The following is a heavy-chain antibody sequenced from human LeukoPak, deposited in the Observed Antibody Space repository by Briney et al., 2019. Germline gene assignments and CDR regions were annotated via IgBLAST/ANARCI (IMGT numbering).Heavy chain of an antibody. CDR1: GFTFSHYS. CDR3: AKDGGQGADY. V-gene: IGHV3-21*04. CDR2: SGSDLSFR. Sequence: PGGSLRLSCAGSGFTFSHYSMNWVRQAPGKGLEWVASSGSDLSFRSVADSLKGRFTISRDNSKNTLYLQMNSLRAEDMAVYYCAKDGGQGADYWGQGTLVSVSS. J-gene: IGHJ4*02. D-gene: IGHD3-16*01.